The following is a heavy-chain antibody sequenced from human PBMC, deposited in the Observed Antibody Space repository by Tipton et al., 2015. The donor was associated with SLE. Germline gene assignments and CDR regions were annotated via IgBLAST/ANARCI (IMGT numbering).Heavy chain of an antibody. CDR3: ARSYCSGGSCYLDY. D-gene: IGHD2-15*01. CDR1: GGSFSGYY. V-gene: IGHV4-59*08. CDR2: IYYSGST. Sequence: TLSLTCAVYGGSFSGYYWSWIRQPPGKGLEWIGYIYYSGSTNYNPSLKSRVTISVDTSKNQFSLKLSSVTAADTAVYYCARSYCSGGSCYLDYWGQGTLVTVSS. J-gene: IGHJ4*02.